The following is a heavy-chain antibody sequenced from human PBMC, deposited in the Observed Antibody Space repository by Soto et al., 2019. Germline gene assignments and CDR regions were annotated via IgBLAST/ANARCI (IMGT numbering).Heavy chain of an antibody. CDR2: ISAYSGNT. J-gene: IGHJ4*02. Sequence: QVQLVQSGAEVKKPGASVKVSCKASGYTFTTYGISWVRQAPGQGLEWVGWISAYSGNTKYAQKLQGRVTVTTDTSTSTAYMEVTSLRSVATAVYYCARGRYGDYWGQGTLVTTSS. D-gene: IGHD4-17*01. CDR3: ARGRYGDY. V-gene: IGHV1-18*01. CDR1: GYTFTTYG.